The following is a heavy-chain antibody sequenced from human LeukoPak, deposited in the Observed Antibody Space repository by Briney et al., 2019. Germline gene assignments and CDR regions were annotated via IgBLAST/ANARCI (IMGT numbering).Heavy chain of an antibody. D-gene: IGHD5/OR15-5a*01. CDR1: GYTFTGYY. Sequence: ASVKVSCKASGYTFTGYYLHWVRQAPGQGLEWMGWISSNNGGTDYSLNFVGRVTMTRDTSINTAYLELSGLRSDDTAVYYCARVYSVGYFDNWGQGTLVTVSS. V-gene: IGHV1-2*02. CDR2: ISSNNGGT. CDR3: ARVYSVGYFDN. J-gene: IGHJ4*02.